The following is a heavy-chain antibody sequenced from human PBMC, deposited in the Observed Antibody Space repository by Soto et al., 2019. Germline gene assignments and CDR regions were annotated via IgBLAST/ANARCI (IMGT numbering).Heavy chain of an antibody. V-gene: IGHV1-69*13. D-gene: IGHD4-17*01. Sequence: GASVKVSCKASGGTFSSYVINWVRQAPGQGLEWMGGIIPIFGTANYAQKFQGRVTITADESTSTAYMELSSLRSEDTAMYYCARRGGGDYLFDSWGQGILVTVSS. CDR3: ARRGGGDYLFDS. CDR1: GGTFSSYV. J-gene: IGHJ4*02. CDR2: IIPIFGTA.